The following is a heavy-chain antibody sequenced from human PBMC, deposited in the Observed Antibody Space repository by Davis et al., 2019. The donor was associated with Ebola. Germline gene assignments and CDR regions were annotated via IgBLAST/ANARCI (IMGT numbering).Heavy chain of an antibody. J-gene: IGHJ6*02. Sequence: GESLKISCKGSGYSFTSYWIGWVRQMPGKGLEWMGRIDPSDSYTNYSPSFQGHVTISADKSISTPYLQWSSLKASDTAMYYCARHPRSTVTTPYYYYGMDVWGQGTTVTVSS. CDR3: ARHPRSTVTTPYYYYGMDV. CDR1: GYSFTSYW. D-gene: IGHD4-17*01. CDR2: IDPSDSYT. V-gene: IGHV5-10-1*01.